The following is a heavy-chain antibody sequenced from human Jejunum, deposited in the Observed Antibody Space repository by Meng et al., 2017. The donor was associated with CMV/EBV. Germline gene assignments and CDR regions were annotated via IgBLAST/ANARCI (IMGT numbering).Heavy chain of an antibody. CDR1: GFSFGIFG. V-gene: IGHV3-30*18. CDR2: ISYDGNKQ. D-gene: IGHD1-1*01. CDR3: AKGRGLLEYYFDY. J-gene: IGHJ4*02. Sequence: CAGSGFSFGIFGMCRGHQAADRGLEWVAAISYDGNKQYYAVSMKGRFTISRDNSKNMFYLQMNSLRAEDTAVYYCAKGRGLLEYYFDYWGQGTLVTVSS.